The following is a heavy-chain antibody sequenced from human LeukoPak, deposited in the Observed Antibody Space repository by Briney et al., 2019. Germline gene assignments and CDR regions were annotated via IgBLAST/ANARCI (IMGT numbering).Heavy chain of an antibody. J-gene: IGHJ4*02. CDR1: GYSISSNYY. CDR2: GHHSGST. CDR3: ARDPFDY. V-gene: IGHV4-38-2*02. Sequence: SETLSLTCTVSGYSISSNYYWGWVRPPPGKGLEWIGSGHHSGSTFYNPSLKSRVTISVDTSKNQFSLKLSSVTAADTAVYYCARDPFDYWGQGTLVTVSS.